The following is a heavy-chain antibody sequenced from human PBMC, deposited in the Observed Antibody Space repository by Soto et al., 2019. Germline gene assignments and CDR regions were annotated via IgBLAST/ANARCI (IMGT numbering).Heavy chain of an antibody. CDR1: GFTFSSYS. J-gene: IGHJ4*02. D-gene: IGHD2-15*01. CDR3: ARDRGCSGGICYRDLGY. V-gene: IGHV3-48*01. CDR2: ISSTSNTI. Sequence: GGSLRLSCAASGFTFSSYSMSWVRQAPGKGLEWVSYISSTSNTIYYADSVKGRFTISRDNAKNSLYLHMNSLSAEDTAVYYCARDRGCSGGICYRDLGYWGQGTLLTVSS.